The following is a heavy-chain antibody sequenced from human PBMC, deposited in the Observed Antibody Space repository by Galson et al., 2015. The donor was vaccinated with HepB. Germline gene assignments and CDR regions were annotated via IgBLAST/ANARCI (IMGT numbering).Heavy chain of an antibody. CDR2: TYYRSKWYY. J-gene: IGHJ3*01. V-gene: IGHV6-1*01. D-gene: IGHD3-16*01. Sequence: CAISGDSVSSNRAAWTWIRQSPSRGLEWLGRTYYRSKWYYDYAGSVKSRMTVNPDTSKNQFSLQVNSVTPEDTAVYYCARDQRLGELWLKSDAFDVWGQGTVVTVSS. CDR3: ARDQRLGELWLKSDAFDV. CDR1: GDSVSSNRAA.